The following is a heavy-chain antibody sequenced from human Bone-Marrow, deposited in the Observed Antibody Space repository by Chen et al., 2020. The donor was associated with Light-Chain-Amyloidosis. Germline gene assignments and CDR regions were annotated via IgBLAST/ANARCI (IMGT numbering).Heavy chain of an antibody. V-gene: IGHV3-23*04. D-gene: IGHD3-9*01. CDR3: AKDISYDDILPGYPADAFDI. CDR2: ISGSGGSR. CDR1: GFAFSSYA. J-gene: IGHJ3*02. Sequence: EVQLVESGGGLLQRGGSLRLSCAASGFAFSSYAMSWVRQAPGKGLEWGSTISGSGGSRYYGDSVEGRLTISRDNSKNALFLKMNSLRAEDTAVYYCAKDISYDDILPGYPADAFDIWGQGTMVTVSS.